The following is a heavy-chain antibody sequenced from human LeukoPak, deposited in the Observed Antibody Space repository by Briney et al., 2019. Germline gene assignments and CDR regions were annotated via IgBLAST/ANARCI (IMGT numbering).Heavy chain of an antibody. V-gene: IGHV1-3*01. Sequence: ASVKVSCKASGYTFTSYATHWVRQAPGQRLEWMGWINAGNGNTEYSQKFQGRVTITRDTSASTAYMELSSLRSEDTAVYYCARDKVRGTLDYWGQGTLVTVSS. CDR2: INAGNGNT. J-gene: IGHJ4*02. CDR3: ARDKVRGTLDY. D-gene: IGHD3-10*01. CDR1: GYTFTSYA.